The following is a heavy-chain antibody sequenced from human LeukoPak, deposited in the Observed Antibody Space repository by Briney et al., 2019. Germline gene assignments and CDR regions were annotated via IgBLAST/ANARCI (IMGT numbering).Heavy chain of an antibody. CDR2: IYYSGST. V-gene: IGHV4-30-4*08. CDR1: GGSISSGDYY. D-gene: IGHD1-26*01. J-gene: IGHJ6*03. Sequence: SQTLSLTCTVSGGSISSGDYYWSWIRQAPGKGLEWIGYIYYSGSTYYNPSLKSRVTISVDTSKNQSSLKLSSVTAADTAVYYCASLGSGYYYYYMDVWGKGTTVTVSS. CDR3: ASLGSGYYYYYMDV.